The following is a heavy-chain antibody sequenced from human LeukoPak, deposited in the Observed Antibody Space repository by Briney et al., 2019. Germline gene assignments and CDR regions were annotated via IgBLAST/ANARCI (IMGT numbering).Heavy chain of an antibody. J-gene: IGHJ3*02. CDR2: IFYSGST. V-gene: IGHV4-39*07. CDR3: AKSNGYGLVGI. Sequence: SGTLSLTCTVSGGPISTSNYYWGWIRQPPGKGLEWIGNIFYSGSTYYSPSLKSRVTISLDTSRNQFSLKLTSVTAADTAVYYCAKSNGYGLVGIWGQGTMVTVSS. D-gene: IGHD3-10*01. CDR1: GGPISTSNYY.